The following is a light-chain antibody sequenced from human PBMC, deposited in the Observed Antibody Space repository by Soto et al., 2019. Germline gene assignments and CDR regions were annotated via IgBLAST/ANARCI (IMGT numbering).Light chain of an antibody. CDR2: GNS. CDR1: SSNIGAGYD. V-gene: IGLV1-40*01. J-gene: IGLJ2*01. CDR3: QSYDSSLRVV. Sequence: QSVLTQPPSVSGAPGQRVTISCTGSSSNIGAGYDVHWYQQLPGTAPKLLIYGNSNRPSGVPDRFSGSKSGTSASLAITGLQAEEGADYYCQSYDSSLRVVFGGGTKLTVL.